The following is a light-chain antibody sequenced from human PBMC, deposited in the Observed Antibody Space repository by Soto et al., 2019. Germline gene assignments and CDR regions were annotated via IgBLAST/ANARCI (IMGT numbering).Light chain of an antibody. V-gene: IGKV1D-12*01. CDR3: HQANSFPIT. CDR2: AAS. Sequence: DIQMTQSPSSVSASVGDRVTITWRASQGISRWLAWYQQKPGKAPKLLVYAASSLQSGVPSRLSGSGSGTHFTLTISSLQPEDFATYYCHQANSFPITFGQGTRLEI. CDR1: QGISRW. J-gene: IGKJ5*01.